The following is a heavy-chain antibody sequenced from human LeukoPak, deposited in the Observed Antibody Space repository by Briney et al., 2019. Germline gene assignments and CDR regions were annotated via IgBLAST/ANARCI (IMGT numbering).Heavy chain of an antibody. CDR3: ARGGVAVAGLMYFDY. V-gene: IGHV4-34*01. Sequence: PSETLSLTCAVYGGSFSGYYWSWIRQPPGKGLEWIGEINHSGSTNYNPSLKSRVTISVDTSKNQFSLKLSSVTAADTAVYYCARGGVAVAGLMYFDYWGQGTLVTVSS. D-gene: IGHD6-19*01. CDR2: INHSGST. CDR1: GGSFSGYY. J-gene: IGHJ4*02.